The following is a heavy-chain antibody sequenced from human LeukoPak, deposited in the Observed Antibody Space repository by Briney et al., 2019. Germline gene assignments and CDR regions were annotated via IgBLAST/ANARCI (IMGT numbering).Heavy chain of an antibody. CDR3: ARDRGQLRFETRGRGIGY. CDR2: INPNSGGT. J-gene: IGHJ4*02. V-gene: IGHV1-2*02. D-gene: IGHD5-18*01. CDR1: GYTFTGYY. Sequence: ASVKVSCKASGYTFTGYYMHWVRQAPGQGLEWMGWINPNSGGTNYAQKFQGRVTMTRDTSISTAYMELSRLRSDDTAVYYCARDRGQLRFETRGRGIGYWGQGTLVTVSS.